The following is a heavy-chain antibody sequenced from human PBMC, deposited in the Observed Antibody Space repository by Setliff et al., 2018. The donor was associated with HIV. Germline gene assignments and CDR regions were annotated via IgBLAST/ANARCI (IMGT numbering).Heavy chain of an antibody. CDR1: GYTFTGYF. J-gene: IGHJ4*02. V-gene: IGHV1-2*02. Sequence: ASVKVSCKASGYTFTGYFIHWVRQAPGQGLEWMGWISPHNVDTNIPQRFKGRVTMTRDTSINTAYMELSRLRSDDTAVYYCARQLSNSLDYWGQGTLVTVSS. CDR2: ISPHNVDT. D-gene: IGHD7-27*01. CDR3: ARQLSNSLDY.